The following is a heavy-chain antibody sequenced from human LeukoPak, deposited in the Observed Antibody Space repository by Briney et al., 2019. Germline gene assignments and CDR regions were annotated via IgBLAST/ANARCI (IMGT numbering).Heavy chain of an antibody. CDR3: ARDSSGYYYFDY. CDR2: FYPGDSDT. CDR1: GYIFTSYY. D-gene: IGHD3-22*01. V-gene: IGHV5-51*01. J-gene: IGHJ4*02. Sequence: GESLKISCKSSGYIFTSYYIGGVRQLPGKGREWMGIFYPGDSDTRYSPSFQGQVTISADKSITTAYLQWSSLKASDTAMYYCARDSSGYYYFDYWGQGTLVTVSS.